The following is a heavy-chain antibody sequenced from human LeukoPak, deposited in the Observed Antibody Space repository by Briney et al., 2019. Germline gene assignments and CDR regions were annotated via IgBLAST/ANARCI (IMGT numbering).Heavy chain of an antibody. CDR1: GFTFSSYG. V-gene: IGHV3-33*01. D-gene: IGHD1-7*01. Sequence: GGSLRLSCAASGFTFSSYGMHWVRQAPGKGLEWVAVIWYDGSNKYYADSVKGRFTISRDNSKNTLYLQMNSLRAEDTAVYYCAGERTPWNYAPIFDYWGQGTLVTVSS. CDR2: IWYDGSNK. J-gene: IGHJ4*02. CDR3: AGERTPWNYAPIFDY.